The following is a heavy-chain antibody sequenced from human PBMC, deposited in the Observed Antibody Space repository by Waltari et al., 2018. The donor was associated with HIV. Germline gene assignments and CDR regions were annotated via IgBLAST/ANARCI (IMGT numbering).Heavy chain of an antibody. CDR2: IAASYPNT. J-gene: IGHJ3*02. CDR1: GLPFSHYA. V-gene: IGHV3-23*01. CDR3: ARIYVSGAFDI. D-gene: IGHD3-10*01. Sequence: EAQLLESGGGLVQPGGSLRVPCVGSGLPFSHYALMWVRQAPGKGLEWVSAIAASYPNTYYSDSVRGRFTVSKDNSENSLHLQMNSLRAEDTALYYCARIYVSGAFDIWGQGTVVTVSS.